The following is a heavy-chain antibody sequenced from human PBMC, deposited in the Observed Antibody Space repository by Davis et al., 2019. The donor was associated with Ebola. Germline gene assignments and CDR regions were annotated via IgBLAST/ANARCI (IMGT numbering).Heavy chain of an antibody. J-gene: IGHJ4*02. D-gene: IGHD6-25*01. CDR1: GLTFGQYW. CDR2: MNQDGSTR. V-gene: IGHV3-7*01. Sequence: GESLKISCAASGLTFGQYWMSWVRQRPERGLEFVANMNQDGSTRNYMTSVRGRFTISRDNAKNLLYLEMNSLTVEDTALYYCARDPGSSAFDYWGRGTLVTVSS. CDR3: ARDPGSSAFDY.